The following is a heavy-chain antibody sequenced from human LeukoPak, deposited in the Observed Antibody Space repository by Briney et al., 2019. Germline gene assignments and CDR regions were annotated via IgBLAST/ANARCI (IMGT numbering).Heavy chain of an antibody. Sequence: PSETLSLTCTVSGGSLSNYYWTWIRQPPGKGLEWIGYISYSGSANYNPSLKSRVTMSVDTSKNQFSLKLSSVTAADTAVYYCARVGAGTGVDYWGQGTLVTVSS. V-gene: IGHV4-59*12. CDR2: ISYSGSA. CDR3: ARVGAGTGVDY. CDR1: GGSLSNYY. D-gene: IGHD6-13*01. J-gene: IGHJ4*02.